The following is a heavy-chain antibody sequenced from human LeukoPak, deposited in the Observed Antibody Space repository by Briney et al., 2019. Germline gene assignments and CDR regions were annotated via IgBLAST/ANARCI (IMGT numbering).Heavy chain of an antibody. CDR1: GFTSSDYG. CDR2: IRYDGGDE. D-gene: IGHD4-17*01. V-gene: IGHV3-30*02. Sequence: PGGSLRLSCAASGFTSSDYGMHWVRQAPGKGREWGAFIRYDGGDEKYADSVKGRFTVSRDNSKNTLYLQMNSLRVEDTAVYYCAKYRHGAYGSFFDYWGQGTLVTVSS. J-gene: IGHJ4*02. CDR3: AKYRHGAYGSFFDY.